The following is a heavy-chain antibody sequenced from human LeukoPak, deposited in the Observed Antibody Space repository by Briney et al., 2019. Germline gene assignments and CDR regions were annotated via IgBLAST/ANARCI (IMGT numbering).Heavy chain of an antibody. J-gene: IGHJ4*02. CDR3: ARVQGYYYASGSSYYFDY. CDR1: GFTFSSYC. CDR2: IKQDGSEK. Sequence: GGSLRLSCASSGFTFSSYCMSWVRQAPGKGLEWVANIKQDGSEKFYVDSVEGRFTISGDNAKNSLHRHVTSLRAEDTAVYYCARVQGYYYASGSSYYFDYWGQGTLVTVSS. D-gene: IGHD3-10*01. V-gene: IGHV3-7*01.